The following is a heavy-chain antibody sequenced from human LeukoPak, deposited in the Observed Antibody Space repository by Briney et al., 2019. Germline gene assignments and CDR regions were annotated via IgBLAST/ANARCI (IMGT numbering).Heavy chain of an antibody. D-gene: IGHD2-2*02. V-gene: IGHV1-46*01. J-gene: IGHJ4*02. CDR3: ARSDIVVVPAAIRRFPFDY. CDR2: INPSGGST. Sequence: ASVKVSCKASGYTFTNYYMHWVRQAPGQGLERMGIINPSGGSTSYAQKFQGRVTMTRDTSTSTVYMELSSLRSEDTAVYYCARSDIVVVPAAIRRFPFDYWGQGTLVTVSS. CDR1: GYTFTNYY.